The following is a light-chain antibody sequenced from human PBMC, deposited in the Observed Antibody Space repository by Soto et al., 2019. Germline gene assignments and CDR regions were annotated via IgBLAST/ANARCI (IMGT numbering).Light chain of an antibody. Sequence: QTVVTQEPSLTVSPGGTVTLTCGSSTGAVTSGHYPYWFQQKPGQAPRTLIYDTNNKHSWTPARFSGSLLGGKAALTLSGAQPEDEAEYYCLLSYSGPVVFGGWTKLTVL. V-gene: IGLV7-46*01. CDR2: DTN. CDR1: TGAVTSGHY. J-gene: IGLJ2*01. CDR3: LLSYSGPVV.